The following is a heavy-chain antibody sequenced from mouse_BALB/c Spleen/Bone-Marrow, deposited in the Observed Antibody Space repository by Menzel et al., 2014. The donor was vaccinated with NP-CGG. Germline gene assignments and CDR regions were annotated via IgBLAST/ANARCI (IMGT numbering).Heavy chain of an antibody. CDR3: ARYDYRYSWFAY. CDR2: IDPANGNT. CDR1: GFNIKDTY. V-gene: IGHV14-3*02. J-gene: IGHJ3*01. Sequence: EVQLQQSGAELVKPGASVKLSCTASGFNIKDTYMHWVKQRPEQGLEWIGRIDPANGNTKYDPKFQGKATITTDTSSNTAYLQLRSLTSEDTAVYYCARYDYRYSWFAYWGQRTLVTVSA. D-gene: IGHD2-14*01.